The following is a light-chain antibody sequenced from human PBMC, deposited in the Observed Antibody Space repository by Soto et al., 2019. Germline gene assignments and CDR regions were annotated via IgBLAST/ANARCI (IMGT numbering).Light chain of an antibody. J-gene: IGLJ2*01. CDR3: CSYAGSSFVL. Sequence: QSVLTQPRSVSGSPGQSVTISCTGTSSNIGAYNYVSWYQQHPGKAPRLMIFDVDQRPSGVPDRFSGSKSVNTASLNITGLRGEDEADYYCCSYAGSSFVLFGGGTKLTVL. CDR2: DVD. V-gene: IGLV2-11*01. CDR1: SSNIGAYNY.